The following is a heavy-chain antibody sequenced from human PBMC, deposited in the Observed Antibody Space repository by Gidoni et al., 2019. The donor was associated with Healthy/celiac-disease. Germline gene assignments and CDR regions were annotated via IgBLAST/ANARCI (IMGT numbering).Heavy chain of an antibody. CDR2: IWYDGSNK. CDR3: ARDHLEVAGYGMDV. Sequence: QVQLVESGGGVVQPGRSRRLSCAASGFTFSSYGMHWVRQAPGKGLEWVAVIWYDGSNKYYADSMKGRFTISRDNSKNTLYLQMNSLRAEDTAVYYCARDHLEVAGYGMDVWGQGTTVTVSS. J-gene: IGHJ6*02. CDR1: GFTFSSYG. D-gene: IGHD6-19*01. V-gene: IGHV3-33*01.